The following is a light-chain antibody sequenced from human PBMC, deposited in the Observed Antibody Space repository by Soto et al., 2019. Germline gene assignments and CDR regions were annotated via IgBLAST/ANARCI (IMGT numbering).Light chain of an antibody. V-gene: IGLV2-11*01. CDR1: SSDVGGYNH. CDR3: CSYSSTDIPFV. Sequence: QSALTQPRSVSGSPGQSVTISCTGTSSDVGGYNHVSWYQQHPGKVPKLIIYDVSKRPSGVPDRFSGSKSGNTASLTISGLQAEDEADYYCCSYSSTDIPFVFGTGTKVTVL. J-gene: IGLJ1*01. CDR2: DVS.